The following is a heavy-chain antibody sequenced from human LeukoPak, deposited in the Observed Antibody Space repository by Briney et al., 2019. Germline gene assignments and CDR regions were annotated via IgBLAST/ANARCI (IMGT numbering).Heavy chain of an antibody. CDR1: GGSISSNYY. D-gene: IGHD6-19*01. J-gene: IGHJ4*02. Sequence: PSGTLSLTCAVSGGSISSNYYWGWIRQPPGKGLEWIGSIYYSGSTYYNPSLKSRVTISVDTSKNQFSLKLNSVTAADTAVYYCTGKQWLVMYYFDYWGQGTLVTVSS. CDR2: IYYSGST. CDR3: TGKQWLVMYYFDY. V-gene: IGHV4-39*01.